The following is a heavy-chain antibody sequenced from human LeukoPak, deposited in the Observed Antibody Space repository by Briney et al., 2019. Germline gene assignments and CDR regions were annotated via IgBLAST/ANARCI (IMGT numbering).Heavy chain of an antibody. CDR3: AKGWGGSGSQYYYYYMDV. CDR1: GFTFSSYG. V-gene: IGHV3-30*02. D-gene: IGHD3-10*01. J-gene: IGHJ6*03. Sequence: PGGSLRLSCAASGFTFSSYGMHWVRQAPGKGLEWVAFIRYDASNIYYADSVKGRFTISRDNSKNTLYLQMNSLRAEDTAVYYCAKGWGGSGSQYYYYYMDVWGKGTTVTVSS. CDR2: IRYDASNI.